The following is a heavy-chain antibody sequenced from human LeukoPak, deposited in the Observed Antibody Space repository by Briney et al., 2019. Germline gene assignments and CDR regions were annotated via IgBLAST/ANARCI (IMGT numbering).Heavy chain of an antibody. V-gene: IGHV3-9*01. D-gene: IGHD3-16*01. J-gene: IGHJ4*02. Sequence: GRSLRLSCAASGFTFDDYAMHWVRQAPGKGLEWVSGISWNSGSIGYADSVKGRFTISRDNAKNSLYLQMNSLRAEDTALYYCARGFWGVGPTGSFDYWGQGTLVTVSS. CDR1: GFTFDDYA. CDR3: ARGFWGVGPTGSFDY. CDR2: ISWNSGSI.